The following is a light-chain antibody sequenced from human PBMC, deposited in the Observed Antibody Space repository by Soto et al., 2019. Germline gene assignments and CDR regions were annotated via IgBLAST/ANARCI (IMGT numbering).Light chain of an antibody. CDR3: CSYAGSYTYV. CDR2: DVN. Sequence: QSVLTQPRSVSGSPGQSVTISCTGTSSDVGGYNSVSWYQQHPGKVPKLMIYDVNKRPSGVPDRFSGSKSGNTASLTISGLQAEDEADYYCCSYAGSYTYVFGSGTRSPS. CDR1: SSDVGGYNS. V-gene: IGLV2-11*01. J-gene: IGLJ1*01.